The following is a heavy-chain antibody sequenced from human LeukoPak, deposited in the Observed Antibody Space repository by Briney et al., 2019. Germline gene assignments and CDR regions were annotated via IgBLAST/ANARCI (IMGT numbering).Heavy chain of an antibody. CDR3: TRTGSTGGY. J-gene: IGHJ4*02. D-gene: IGHD1-7*01. CDR2: THYSGST. CDR1: GGSVSGGNYY. Sequence: SETLSLTCTVSGGSVSGGNYYCSWIRQSPGKGPEWIGYTHYSGSTVYNPSLKSRVTMSIDTSKNQFSLNLSSATAADTAVYYCTRTGSTGGYWGQGTLVTVSS. V-gene: IGHV4-61*01.